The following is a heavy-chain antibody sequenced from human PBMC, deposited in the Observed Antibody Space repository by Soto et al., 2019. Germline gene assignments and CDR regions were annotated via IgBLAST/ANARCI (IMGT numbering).Heavy chain of an antibody. CDR3: AREQDSVGSVAGAPFDY. Sequence: QVQLQQSGPGLVKPSQTLSLTCAISGDSVSSNSAAWNWIRQSPSRGLEWLGRTYYRSKCYNDYPFPMKSRITIEPATTNNQFSLQLTSVAAEDTAVYYWAREQDSVGSVAGAPFDYWGQGTLVTVSS. CDR1: GDSVSSNSAA. J-gene: IGHJ4*02. D-gene: IGHD6-19*01. V-gene: IGHV6-1*01. CDR2: TYYRSKCYN.